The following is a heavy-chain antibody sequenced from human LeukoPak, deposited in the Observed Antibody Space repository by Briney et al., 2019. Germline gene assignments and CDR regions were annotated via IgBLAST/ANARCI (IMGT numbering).Heavy chain of an antibody. Sequence: PGGSLRLSCAASGFTFSSYSMNWVRQAPGKGLEWVSSISSSSSYIYYADSVKGRFTISRDNAKNSLYLQMNSLRAEDTAVYYCARVGYYYGSGSPDRNYWGQGTLVTVSS. CDR2: ISSSSSYI. V-gene: IGHV3-21*01. CDR3: ARVGYYYGSGSPDRNY. CDR1: GFTFSSYS. J-gene: IGHJ4*02. D-gene: IGHD3-10*01.